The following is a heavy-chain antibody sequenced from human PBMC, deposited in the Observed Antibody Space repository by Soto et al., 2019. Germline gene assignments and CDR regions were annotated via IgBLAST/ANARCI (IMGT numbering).Heavy chain of an antibody. D-gene: IGHD6-13*01. Sequence: VSVKVSCKASGYTFTGYYMHWVRQAPGQGLEWMGWINPNSGGTNYAQKFQGWVTMTRDTSISTAYMELSRLRSDDTAVYYCARAVVAAAGNYFDYWGQGTLVTVSS. J-gene: IGHJ4*02. CDR3: ARAVVAAAGNYFDY. CDR2: INPNSGGT. CDR1: GYTFTGYY. V-gene: IGHV1-2*04.